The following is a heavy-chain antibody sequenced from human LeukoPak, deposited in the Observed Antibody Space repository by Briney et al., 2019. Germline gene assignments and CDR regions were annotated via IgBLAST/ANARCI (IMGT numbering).Heavy chain of an antibody. D-gene: IGHD2-15*01. J-gene: IGHJ5*02. Sequence: ASVKVSCKASGYTFTSYDINWVRQATGQGLEWMGWINPNSGYTGYAQKFQGRVTMTRNTSISTAYMELSGLRSEDTAVYYCARGDTLVPHIPWGQGTLVTVSS. CDR1: GYTFTSYD. CDR2: INPNSGYT. CDR3: ARGDTLVPHIP. V-gene: IGHV1-8*02.